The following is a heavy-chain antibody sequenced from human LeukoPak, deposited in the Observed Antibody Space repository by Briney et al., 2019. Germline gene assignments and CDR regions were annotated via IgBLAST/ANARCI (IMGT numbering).Heavy chain of an antibody. V-gene: IGHV3-23*01. J-gene: IGHJ4*02. D-gene: IGHD1-26*01. Sequence: GGSLRLSCAASGFTFSSYAMSWVRQAPGKGLEWVSVISGSGGSTYYADSVKGRFTISRDNSKNMLYVQMNSLRVEDTAVYYCAKDNWPHGIIDYWGQGTLVTVSS. CDR3: AKDNWPHGIIDY. CDR2: ISGSGGST. CDR1: GFTFSSYA.